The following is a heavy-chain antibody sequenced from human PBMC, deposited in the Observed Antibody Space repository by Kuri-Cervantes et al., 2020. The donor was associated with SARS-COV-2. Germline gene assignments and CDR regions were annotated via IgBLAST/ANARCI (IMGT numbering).Heavy chain of an antibody. CDR3: TAGISTPTYLWYFDL. J-gene: IGHJ2*01. D-gene: IGHD6-6*01. Sequence: GESLKISCAASGFTFSGSAMHWVRQVSGKGLEWVGRIKRKVNDYATDYAESVKGRFTISRDDSKNTAYLQMTSLKTEDTAVYYCTAGISTPTYLWYFDLWGRGTLVTVSS. V-gene: IGHV3-73*01. CDR2: IKRKVNDYAT. CDR1: GFTFSGSA.